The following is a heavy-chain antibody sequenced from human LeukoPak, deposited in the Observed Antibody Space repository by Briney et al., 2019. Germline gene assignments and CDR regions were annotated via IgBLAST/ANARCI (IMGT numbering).Heavy chain of an antibody. D-gene: IGHD3-10*01. CDR3: TTRLWFGGVFGY. CDR1: GFTFSIAW. J-gene: IGHJ4*02. V-gene: IGHV3-15*01. CDR2: IKSKTDGGTT. Sequence: GGSLRLSCAASGFTFSIAWMSWVRQAPGKGLEWVGRIKSKTDGGTTDYAAPVKGRFTISRDDSKNTLYLQMNSLKTEDTAVYYCTTRLWFGGVFGYWGQGTLVTVSS.